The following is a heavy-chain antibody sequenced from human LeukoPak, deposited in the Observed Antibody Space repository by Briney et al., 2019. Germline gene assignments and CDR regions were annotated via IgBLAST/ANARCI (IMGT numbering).Heavy chain of an antibody. CDR2: IFPGDSGT. V-gene: IGHV5-51*01. J-gene: IGHJ4*02. CDR1: GYSFTTYW. CDR3: ARPVFYYGSGTYYTAYYFDS. D-gene: IGHD3-10*01. Sequence: GEPLKISCKGSGYSFTTYWIAWVRQMPGKGLEWMGIIFPGDSGTRYSPSFQGQVTISADKSISTAYLQWSSLKASDTAMYYCARPVFYYGSGTYYTAYYFDSWGQGTLVTVSS.